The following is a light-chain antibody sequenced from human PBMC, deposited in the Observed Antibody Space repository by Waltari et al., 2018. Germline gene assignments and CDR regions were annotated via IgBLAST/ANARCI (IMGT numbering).Light chain of an antibody. CDR2: EAS. J-gene: IGKJ1*01. Sequence: EIVLTQSPGTLSLSPGDRATLSCRASQSVSNSYLAWYQQKPGQAPRLLIYEASRRAIGIPDSVIGSGSGTDCTLAISRLEPEDFAVYYCQQYVSSPWTFGQGTKVEIK. CDR3: QQYVSSPWT. CDR1: QSVSNSY. V-gene: IGKV3-20*01.